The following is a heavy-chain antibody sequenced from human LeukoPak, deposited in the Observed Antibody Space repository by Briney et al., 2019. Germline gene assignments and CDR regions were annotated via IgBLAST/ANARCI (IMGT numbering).Heavy chain of an antibody. Sequence: SETLSLTCTVSGGSISSYYWSWIRQPPGKGLEWIGYIYYSGSTNYNPSLKSRVTISVDTSKNQFSLRLRSVTAADTAVYYCARDRITDFWSGYYTNYFDYWGQGTLVTVSS. CDR1: GGSISSYY. CDR2: IYYSGST. V-gene: IGHV4-59*01. CDR3: ARDRITDFWSGYYTNYFDY. D-gene: IGHD3-3*01. J-gene: IGHJ4*02.